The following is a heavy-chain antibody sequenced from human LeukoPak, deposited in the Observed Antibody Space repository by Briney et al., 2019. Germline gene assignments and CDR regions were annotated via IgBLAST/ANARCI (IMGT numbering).Heavy chain of an antibody. CDR3: ARPSHFDAFDI. Sequence: SETLSLTCTVSGVSISSSNSYWGWIRQPPGKGLEWIGSIYYSGSTYYNPSLKSRVTISVDTSKNQFSLKLSSVTAADTAVYYCARPSHFDAFDIWGQGTMVTVSS. J-gene: IGHJ3*02. CDR2: IYYSGST. CDR1: GVSISSSNSY. V-gene: IGHV4-39*01.